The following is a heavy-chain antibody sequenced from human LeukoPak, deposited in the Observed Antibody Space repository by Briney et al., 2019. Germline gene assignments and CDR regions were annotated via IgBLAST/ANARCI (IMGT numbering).Heavy chain of an antibody. V-gene: IGHV3-30*04. CDR2: MSYDGSHK. D-gene: IGHD5-12*01. CDR3: ARDVGGYAFDS. CDR1: GFPFISYT. J-gene: IGHJ4*02. Sequence: GGSLRLSCVASGFPFISYTMHWVRQAPGKGLEWVAVMSYDGSHKFHADSVKGRFTISRDNPKNTVYLQVNSLSAEDTAIYYCARDVGGYAFDSWGQGTLVTVSS.